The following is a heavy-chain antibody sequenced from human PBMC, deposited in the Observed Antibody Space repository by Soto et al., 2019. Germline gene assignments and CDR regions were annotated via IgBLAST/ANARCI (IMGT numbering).Heavy chain of an antibody. CDR1: GYTFTGYY. V-gene: IGHV1-2*02. J-gene: IGHJ5*02. CDR3: AREXNSGYCSSTSCKNWFDP. CDR2: INPNSGGT. Sequence: ASVKVSCKASGYTFTGYYMHWVRQAPGQGLEWMGWINPNSGGTNYAQKFQGRVTMTRDTSISTAYMELSRLRSDDTAVYYCAREXNSGYCSSTSCKNWFDPWGQGTLVTVSS. D-gene: IGHD2-2*01.